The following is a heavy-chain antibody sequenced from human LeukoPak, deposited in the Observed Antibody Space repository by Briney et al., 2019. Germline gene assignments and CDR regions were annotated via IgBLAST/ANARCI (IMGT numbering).Heavy chain of an antibody. CDR3: ARSLLWFGELFGYFDY. Sequence: GASVKVSCKASGYTFTSYGISWVRQAPGQGLEWMGWISAYNGNTNYAQKLQGRVTMTTDTSTSTAYMELRSLRSDDTAVYYCARSLLWFGELFGYFDYWGQGTLVTVSS. CDR2: ISAYNGNT. D-gene: IGHD3-10*01. V-gene: IGHV1-18*01. J-gene: IGHJ4*02. CDR1: GYTFTSYG.